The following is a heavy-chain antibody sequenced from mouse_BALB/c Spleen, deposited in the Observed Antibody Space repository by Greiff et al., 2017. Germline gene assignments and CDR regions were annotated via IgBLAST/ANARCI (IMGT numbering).Heavy chain of an antibody. CDR1: GFSLTSYG. J-gene: IGHJ4*01. Sequence: QVQLKESGPGLVQPSQSLSITCTASGFSLTSYGVHWVRQSPGKGLEWLGVIWSGGSTDYNAAIISRLSISKDNSKCQVFFKMNSLQANDTAIYYCARKVLHAVDYWGQGTSVTVSS. V-gene: IGHV2-2*02. CDR2: IWSGGST. CDR3: ARKVLHAVDY.